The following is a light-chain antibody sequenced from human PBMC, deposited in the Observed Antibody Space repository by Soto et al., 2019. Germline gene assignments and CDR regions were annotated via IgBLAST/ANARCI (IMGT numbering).Light chain of an antibody. CDR1: QSVSSY. J-gene: IGKJ1*01. CDR3: QPYDSSPT. Sequence: EIVLTQSPGTLSLAPGERATLSCRASQSVSSYLAWYQQKPGQAPRLLIYDASSRATGIPDRFSGSGSGTDFTLTINRLEPEDFAVYYCQPYDSSPTFGQGTRVEIK. CDR2: DAS. V-gene: IGKV3-20*01.